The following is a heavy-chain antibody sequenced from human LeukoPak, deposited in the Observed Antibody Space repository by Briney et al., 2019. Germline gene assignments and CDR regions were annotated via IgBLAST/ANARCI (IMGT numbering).Heavy chain of an antibody. D-gene: IGHD3-22*01. CDR2: IFKSGTT. CDR1: GDSVSSGTYY. V-gene: IGHV4-61*02. Sequence: PSETLSLTCNVSGDSVSSGTYYWTWIRQPAGKGLEWIGRIFKSGTTNYNPSLKSRVTISLDTSKNQFSLKLSSVTAADTAVYYCARDGCYYGTPDNWGQGTLVTVSS. CDR3: ARDGCYYGTPDN. J-gene: IGHJ4*01.